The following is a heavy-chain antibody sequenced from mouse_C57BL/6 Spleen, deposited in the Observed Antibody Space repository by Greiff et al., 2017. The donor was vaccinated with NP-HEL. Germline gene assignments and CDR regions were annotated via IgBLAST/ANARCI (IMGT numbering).Heavy chain of an antibody. CDR3: ARASPSAMDY. CDR1: GYTFTSYW. V-gene: IGHV1-52*01. CDR2: IDPSDSET. J-gene: IGHJ4*01. Sequence: VQLQQPGAELVRPGSSVKLSCKASGYTFTSYWMHWVKQRPIQGFEWIGNIDPSDSETHYNQKFKDKATLTVDKSSSTAYMPLSSLTSEDSAVYYCARASPSAMDYWGQGTSVTVSS.